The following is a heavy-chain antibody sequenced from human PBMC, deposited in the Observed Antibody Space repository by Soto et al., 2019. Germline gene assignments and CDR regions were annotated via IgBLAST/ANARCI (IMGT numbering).Heavy chain of an antibody. D-gene: IGHD6-13*01. Sequence: EVQLVESGGGLVQPGRSLRLSCAASGFTFDDNAMHWVRQSPGKGLEWVSGISWNSGTIAYADSVKGRFTISRDNAKNSLYLQMNGLGAEDTALYYCARDMSFITAGGGGIDDWGQGTLVTVSS. CDR3: ARDMSFITAGGGGIDD. CDR1: GFTFDDNA. J-gene: IGHJ4*02. V-gene: IGHV3-9*01. CDR2: ISWNSGTI.